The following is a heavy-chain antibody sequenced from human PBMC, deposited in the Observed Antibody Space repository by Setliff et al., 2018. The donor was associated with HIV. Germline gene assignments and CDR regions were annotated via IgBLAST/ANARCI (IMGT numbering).Heavy chain of an antibody. Sequence: ASVKVSCKASGYTFTSYYIHWVRQAPGQGLEWMGVIHPSGGSTSYAQSFQDRVTMTKDTSTSTDYMELSSLRSEDTAVYYCARDFGGYCSSMSCPGLFDPWGQGTLVTVSS. V-gene: IGHV1-46*01. D-gene: IGHD2-2*01. CDR1: GYTFTSYY. CDR3: ARDFGGYCSSMSCPGLFDP. CDR2: IHPSGGST. J-gene: IGHJ5*02.